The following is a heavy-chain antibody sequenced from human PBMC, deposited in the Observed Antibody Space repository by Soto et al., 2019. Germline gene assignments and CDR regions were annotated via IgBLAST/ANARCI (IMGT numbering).Heavy chain of an antibody. Sequence: EVQLLESGGGLVQPGGSLRLSCAASGFTFNNYAMNWVRQAPGKGLEWVSTISDSDGRTYYADSVKGRFTISTDTSKNTLSLQMNSLRAEDTALYYCAKGGWGHYYGSALDYWGQGTLVTVSS. D-gene: IGHD3-10*01. CDR1: GFTFNNYA. J-gene: IGHJ4*02. CDR2: ISDSDGRT. CDR3: AKGGWGHYYGSALDY. V-gene: IGHV3-23*01.